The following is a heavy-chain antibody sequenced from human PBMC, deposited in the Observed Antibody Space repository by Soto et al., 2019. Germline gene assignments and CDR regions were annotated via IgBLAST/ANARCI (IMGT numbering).Heavy chain of an antibody. V-gene: IGHV4-4*07. D-gene: IGHD1-1*01. CDR3: VRDGTKTLRDWFDP. Sequence: PETLSLTCTVSGASISGFYWSWIRKSAGKGLEWIGRIYATGTTDYNPSLKSRVMMSVDTSKKQFSLKLRSVTAADTAVYYCVRDGTKTLRDWFDPWGQGISVTVSS. J-gene: IGHJ5*02. CDR2: IYATGTT. CDR1: GASISGFY.